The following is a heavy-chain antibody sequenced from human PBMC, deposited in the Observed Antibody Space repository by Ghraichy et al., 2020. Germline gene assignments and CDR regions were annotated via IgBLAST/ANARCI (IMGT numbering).Heavy chain of an antibody. CDR1: GFTFSTYG. D-gene: IGHD6-19*01. Sequence: GGSLRLSCAASGFTFSTYGVHWVRQAPGKGLEWVAIISYDEPNKYYADSVKGRFTISRDNSKNTLYLQMNSLRTEDTAMYYCAKEFETHGSGWFPFDYWGQGTLVTVSS. J-gene: IGHJ4*02. CDR2: ISYDEPNK. V-gene: IGHV3-30*18. CDR3: AKEFETHGSGWFPFDY.